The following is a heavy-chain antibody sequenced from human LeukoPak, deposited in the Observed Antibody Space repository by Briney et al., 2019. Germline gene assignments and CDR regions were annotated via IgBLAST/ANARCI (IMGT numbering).Heavy chain of an antibody. V-gene: IGHV3-23*01. J-gene: IGHJ4*02. Sequence: LSGGSLRLSCAASGFTFSSYAMSWVRQPPRKWLEWVSAISGSGGSTYYADSMKGPFSISRDTSNNTPYLQIHSLTTAPPTLSFCAKVPPERVWGEGTLVTVSS. CDR3: AKVPPERV. D-gene: IGHD6-25*01. CDR1: GFTFSSYA. CDR2: ISGSGGST.